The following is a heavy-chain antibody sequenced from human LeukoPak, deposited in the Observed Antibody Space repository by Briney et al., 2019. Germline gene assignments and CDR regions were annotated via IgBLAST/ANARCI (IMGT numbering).Heavy chain of an antibody. V-gene: IGHV3-48*04. CDR1: GFTFSSYS. J-gene: IGHJ5*02. CDR3: ARDRQDTIFGVVSPWFDP. CDR2: ISSSSSTI. Sequence: PGGSLRLSRAASGFTFSSYSMNWVRQAPGKGLEWVSYISSSSSTIYYADSVKGRFTISRDNAKNSLYLQMNSLRAEDTAVYYCARDRQDTIFGVVSPWFDPWGQGTLVTVSS. D-gene: IGHD3-3*01.